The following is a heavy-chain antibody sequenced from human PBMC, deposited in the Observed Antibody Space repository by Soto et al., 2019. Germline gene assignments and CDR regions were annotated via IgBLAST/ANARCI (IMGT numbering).Heavy chain of an antibody. D-gene: IGHD5-12*01. V-gene: IGHV1-69*13. J-gene: IGHJ4*02. CDR3: ATGRGVVRGYSGYDFDY. Sequence: SVKVSCKASGGTFSSYAISWVRQAPGQGLEWMGGIIPIFGTANYAQKFQGRVTITADESTSTAYMELSSLRSEDTAVYYRATGRGVVRGYSGYDFDYWGQGTLVTVSS. CDR1: GGTFSSYA. CDR2: IIPIFGTA.